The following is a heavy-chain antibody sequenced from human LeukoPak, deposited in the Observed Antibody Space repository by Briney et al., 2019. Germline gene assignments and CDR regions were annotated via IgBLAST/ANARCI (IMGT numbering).Heavy chain of an antibody. Sequence: PSDTLSLTCGVYGGSFSGYYWTWIRQSPGMGLEWIGEIIHSGSTNYNPSLTSRVTISVDTSKNQFSRELSAVTSADTAVYYCARGILVTVYAAFDNWGQGTLVTVSS. V-gene: IGHV4-34*01. CDR2: IIHSGST. CDR1: GGSFSGYY. J-gene: IGHJ4*02. D-gene: IGHD5/OR15-5a*01. CDR3: ARGILVTVYAAFDN.